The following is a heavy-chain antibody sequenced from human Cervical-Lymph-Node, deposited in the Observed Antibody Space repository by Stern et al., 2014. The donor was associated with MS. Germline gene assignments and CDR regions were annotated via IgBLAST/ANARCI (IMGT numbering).Heavy chain of an antibody. J-gene: IGHJ5*02. D-gene: IGHD3-10*01. CDR1: GGSFKSYD. CDR2: IVPMFAKA. Sequence: VQLVESGAEVKKPGSSVRVSCKASGGSFKSYDFNWLRQAPGQGLEWMGDIVPMFAKANYAQKFQGRVTVTADEATNTVYMELSFLTSEDTAVYYCARERSIHYPAFAPWGQGTLVTVSS. CDR3: ARERSIHYPAFAP. V-gene: IGHV1-69*01.